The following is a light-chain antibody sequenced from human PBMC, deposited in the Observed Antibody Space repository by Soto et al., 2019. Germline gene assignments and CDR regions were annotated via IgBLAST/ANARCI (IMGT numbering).Light chain of an antibody. CDR1: SSDVGGYNY. CDR2: DVS. J-gene: IGLJ2*01. CDR3: SSYTISSTPVA. Sequence: QSVLTQPASVSGSPGQSITISCTRTSSDVGGYNYVSWYQQHPGKAPKLVIYDVSNRPSGVSNRFSGSKSGNTASLSISGLKAEDEADYYCSSYTISSTPVAFGGGTKVTVL. V-gene: IGLV2-14*01.